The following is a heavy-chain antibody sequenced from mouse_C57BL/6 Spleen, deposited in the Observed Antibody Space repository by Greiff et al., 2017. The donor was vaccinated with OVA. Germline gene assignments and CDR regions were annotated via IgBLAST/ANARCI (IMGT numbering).Heavy chain of an antibody. V-gene: IGHV1-61*01. Sequence: QVQLQQPGAELVRPGSSVKLSCKASGYTFTSYWMDWVKQRPGQGLEWIGNIYPSDSETHYNQKFKDKATLTVDKSSSTAYMQLSSLTSEDSAVYYCAKGYDYDYWYFDVWGTGTTVTVSS. CDR2: IYPSDSET. J-gene: IGHJ1*03. CDR3: AKGYDYDYWYFDV. D-gene: IGHD2-4*01. CDR1: GYTFTSYW.